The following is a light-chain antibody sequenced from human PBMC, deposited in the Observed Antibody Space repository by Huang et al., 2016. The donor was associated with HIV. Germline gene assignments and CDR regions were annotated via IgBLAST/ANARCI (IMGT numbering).Light chain of an antibody. CDR2: WAS. J-gene: IGKJ1*01. V-gene: IGKV4-1*01. CDR1: QSVLYSSNNKNY. Sequence: DIVMTQSPDSLAVSLGERATINCKSSQSVLYSSNNKNYLACDQKKPEQPPKLLIYWASTRESGVPDRFSGSGSGTDFTLTISSLEAEDVAVYYCQQYYSTRTFGQGTKVEIK. CDR3: QQYYSTRT.